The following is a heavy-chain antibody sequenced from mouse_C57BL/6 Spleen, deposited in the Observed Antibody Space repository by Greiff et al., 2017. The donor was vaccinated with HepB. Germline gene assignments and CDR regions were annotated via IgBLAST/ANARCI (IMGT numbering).Heavy chain of an antibody. D-gene: IGHD4-1*01. V-gene: IGHV1-22*01. CDR1: GYTFTDYN. CDR3: ARWGWDVDAY. CDR2: INPNNGGT. Sequence: DVKLQESGPELVKPGASVKMSCKASGYTFTDYNMHWVKQSHGKSLEWIGYINPNNGGTSYNQKFKGKATLTVNKSSSTAYMELRSLTSEDSAVYYGARWGWDVDAYWGQGTLVTVSA. J-gene: IGHJ3*01.